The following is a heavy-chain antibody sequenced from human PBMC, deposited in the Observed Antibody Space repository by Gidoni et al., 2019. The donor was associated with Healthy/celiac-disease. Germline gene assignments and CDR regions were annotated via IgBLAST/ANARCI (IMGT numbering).Heavy chain of an antibody. D-gene: IGHD3-10*01. CDR1: GFPFRSYG. Sequence: QVQLVESGGGGVQPGRSLRLSCAAPGFPFRSYGMHWVRQAPGKGLGGVAVIWYDGSNKYYADSVKGRFTISRDNSKNTLYLQMNSLRAEDTAVYYCARDMGFGELLGGDYWGQGTLVTVSS. J-gene: IGHJ4*02. V-gene: IGHV3-33*01. CDR2: IWYDGSNK. CDR3: ARDMGFGELLGGDY.